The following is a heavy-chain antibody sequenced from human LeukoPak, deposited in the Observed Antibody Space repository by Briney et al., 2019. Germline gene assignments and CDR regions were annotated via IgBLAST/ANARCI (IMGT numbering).Heavy chain of an antibody. CDR1: GGSISSYY. J-gene: IGHJ4*02. D-gene: IGHD3-10*01. V-gene: IGHV4-59*01. Sequence: SETLSLTCTVSGGSISSYYWSWIRQPPGKGLEWIGYIYYSGSTNYNPSLKSRVTISVDTSKNQFSLKLSSVTAADTAVYYCARGQGYYGSGSYPGVFDYWGQGTLVTVSS. CDR2: IYYSGST. CDR3: ARGQGYYGSGSYPGVFDY.